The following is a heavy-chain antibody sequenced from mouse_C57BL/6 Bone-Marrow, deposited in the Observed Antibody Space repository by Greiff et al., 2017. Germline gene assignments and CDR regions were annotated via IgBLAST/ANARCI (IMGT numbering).Heavy chain of an antibody. D-gene: IGHD1-1*01. CDR1: GFTFSDSG. CDR2: ISTLAYSI. Sequence: EVQLVESGGGLVQPGGSLKLSCAASGFTFSDSGMAWVRPAPRKGPEWVAFISTLAYSIYYAHTVTRRFTISRATAKNTLYLVMSRLRTEDTAIYDCARSYYDGSSPAWFAYWGQGTLVTVAA. J-gene: IGHJ3*01. V-gene: IGHV5-15*01. CDR3: ARSYYDGSSPAWFAY.